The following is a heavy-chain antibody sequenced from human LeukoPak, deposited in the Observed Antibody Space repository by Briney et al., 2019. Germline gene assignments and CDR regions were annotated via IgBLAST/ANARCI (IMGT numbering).Heavy chain of an antibody. CDR2: ISSSGGST. D-gene: IGHD3-22*01. V-gene: IGHV3-64*01. Sequence: GGSLRLSCAASGFTFSSYAMHWVRQAPGKGLEYVSAISSSGGSTYYANSVKGRFTISRDNSKNTLYLQMGSLRAEDMAVYYCARGHYYDSSGYQFDYWGQGTLVTVSS. CDR3: ARGHYYDSSGYQFDY. J-gene: IGHJ4*02. CDR1: GFTFSSYA.